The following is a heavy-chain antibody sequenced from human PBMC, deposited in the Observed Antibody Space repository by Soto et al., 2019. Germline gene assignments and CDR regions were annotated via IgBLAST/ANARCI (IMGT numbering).Heavy chain of an antibody. CDR2: IYYSGST. V-gene: IGHV4-4*02. J-gene: IGHJ3*02. CDR3: ARWAGGSAPGLAFDI. CDR1: GGSISSSNW. Sequence: PSETLSLTCAVSGGSISSSNWWSWVRQPPGKGLEWIGYIYYSGSTNYNPSLKSRVTISVDTSKNQFSLKLSSVTAADTAVYYCARWAGGSAPGLAFDIWGQGTMVTVSS. D-gene: IGHD6-19*01.